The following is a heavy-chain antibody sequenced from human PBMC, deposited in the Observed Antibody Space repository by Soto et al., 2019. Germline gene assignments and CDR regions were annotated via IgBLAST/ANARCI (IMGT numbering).Heavy chain of an antibody. CDR1: GYTFTSYH. D-gene: IGHD7-27*01. Sequence: QVQLVQSGAEVKEPGASVKISCKASGYTFTSYHMHWVRQAPGQGLEWMGIINPSGATTTYAQKFQGKVTMTRDTATSTGYTGLSSLRSEDTAVYHCARAQAWGIHDYWGQATLVTVSS. J-gene: IGHJ4*02. CDR3: ARAQAWGIHDY. V-gene: IGHV1-46*03. CDR2: INPSGATT.